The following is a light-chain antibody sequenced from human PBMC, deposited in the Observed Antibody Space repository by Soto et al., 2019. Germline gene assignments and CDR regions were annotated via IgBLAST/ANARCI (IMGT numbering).Light chain of an antibody. CDR2: DAS. CDR3: QQRSNWPLT. CDR1: QSVGSY. Sequence: EIVLTQSPATLSLSPGERGTLSCRASQSVGSYLAWYQQKPGQAPRLLIYDASNRATGIPGRFSGSGSGTDFTLTISSLEPEDFAVYYCQQRSNWPLTFGGGTRLEI. V-gene: IGKV3-11*01. J-gene: IGKJ4*01.